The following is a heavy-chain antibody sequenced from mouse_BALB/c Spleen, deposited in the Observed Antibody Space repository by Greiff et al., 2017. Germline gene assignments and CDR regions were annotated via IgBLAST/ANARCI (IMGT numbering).Heavy chain of an antibody. Sequence: QVQLKESGPGLVAPSQSLSITCTVSGFSLTSYGVHWVRQPPGKGLEWLGVIWAGGSTNYNSALMSRLSISKDNSKSQVFLKMNSLQTDDTAMYYCASGSSYGRYTMDYWGQGTSVTVSS. V-gene: IGHV2-9*02. CDR2: IWAGGST. D-gene: IGHD1-1*01. J-gene: IGHJ4*01. CDR1: GFSLTSYG. CDR3: ASGSSYGRYTMDY.